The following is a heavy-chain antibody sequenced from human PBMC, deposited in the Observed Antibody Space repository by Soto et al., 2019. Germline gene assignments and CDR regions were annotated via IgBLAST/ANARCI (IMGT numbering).Heavy chain of an antibody. D-gene: IGHD1-1*01. CDR3: ARGNRSEPLFDY. CDR2: IIPILGIA. V-gene: IGHV1-69*02. CDR1: GGTFSSYT. J-gene: IGHJ4*02. Sequence: QVQLVQSGAEVKKPGSSVKVSCKASGGTFSSYTISWVRQAPGQGLEWMGRIIPILGIANYVQKFQGRVTITADKSTSTAYMELSSLRSEDTAVYYCARGNRSEPLFDYWGQGTLVTVSS.